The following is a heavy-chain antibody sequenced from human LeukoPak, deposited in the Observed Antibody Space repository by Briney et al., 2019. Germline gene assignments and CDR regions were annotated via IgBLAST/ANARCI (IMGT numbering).Heavy chain of an antibody. CDR3: ARGRWPYDSSGYYNY. CDR2: ISYDGSNK. D-gene: IGHD3-22*01. Sequence: PGGSLRLSCAASGFTFSSYAMHWVRQAPGKGLEWVAVISYDGSNKYYADSVKGRFTISRDNSKNTLYLQMNSLRAEDTAVYYCARGRWPYDSSGYYNYWGQGTLVTVSS. V-gene: IGHV3-30-3*01. CDR1: GFTFSSYA. J-gene: IGHJ4*02.